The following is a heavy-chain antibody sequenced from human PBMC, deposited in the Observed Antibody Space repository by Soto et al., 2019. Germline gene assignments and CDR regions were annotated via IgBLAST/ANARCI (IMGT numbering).Heavy chain of an antibody. V-gene: IGHV3-30-3*01. J-gene: IGHJ4*02. CDR3: ARLWYEGNPDDY. D-gene: IGHD6-13*01. CDR2: ISYDGSKK. Sequence: QVQLVESGGGVVQPGTSLRLSCAASGFTFSSQNMHWVRQAPGKGPEWVGVISYDGSKKYFADSVKGRFTISRDNSQNMLYLQVRSLRAEDTAIYYCARLWYEGNPDDYWGQGTLVTVSS. CDR1: GFTFSSQN.